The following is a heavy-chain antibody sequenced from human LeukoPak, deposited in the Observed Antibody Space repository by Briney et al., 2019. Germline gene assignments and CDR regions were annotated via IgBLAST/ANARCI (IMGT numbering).Heavy chain of an antibody. CDR3: AKDQYDYVRGEFDY. V-gene: IGHV3-30*18. J-gene: IGHJ4*02. Sequence: GRSLRLSCAASGFTFSSYDMHWVRQAPGKGLEWVAVISYDGNDKHYADSVKGRFTISRDNSKNTLYLQMNSLRVEDAAVYYCAKDQYDYVRGEFDYWGQGTLVTVSS. CDR1: GFTFSSYD. D-gene: IGHD3-16*01. CDR2: ISYDGNDK.